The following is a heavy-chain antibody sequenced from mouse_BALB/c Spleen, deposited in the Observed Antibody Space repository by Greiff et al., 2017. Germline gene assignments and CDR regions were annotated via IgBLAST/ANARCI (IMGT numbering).Heavy chain of an antibody. D-gene: IGHD2-10*02. CDR2: INPSNGRT. V-gene: IGHV1S81*02. J-gene: IGHJ4*01. Sequence: QVQLKQPGAELVKPGASVKLSCKASGYTFTSYWMHWVKQRPGQGLEWIGEINPSNGRTNYNEKFKSKATLTVDKSSSTAYMQLSSLTSEDSAVYYCAIQYGNYGAMDYWGQGTSVTVSS. CDR3: AIQYGNYGAMDY. CDR1: GYTFTSYW.